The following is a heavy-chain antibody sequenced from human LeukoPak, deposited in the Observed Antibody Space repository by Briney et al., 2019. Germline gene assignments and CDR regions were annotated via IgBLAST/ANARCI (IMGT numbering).Heavy chain of an antibody. D-gene: IGHD5-18*01. Sequence: ASVKVSCKASGYTFTSYDINWVRQATGQGLEWMGWMNPNSGNTGYAQKFQGRVTMTRNTSISTAYMELSGLRSEDTAVYYCARANRAVTESDFDYWGQGTLVTVSS. CDR1: GYTFTSYD. J-gene: IGHJ4*02. CDR3: ARANRAVTESDFDY. CDR2: MNPNSGNT. V-gene: IGHV1-8*01.